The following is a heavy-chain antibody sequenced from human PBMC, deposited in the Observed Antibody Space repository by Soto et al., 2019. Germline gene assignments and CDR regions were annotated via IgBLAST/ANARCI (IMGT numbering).Heavy chain of an antibody. CDR1: GFTFGSYW. V-gene: IGHV3-74*03. D-gene: IGHD5-18*01. J-gene: IGHJ2*01. CDR2: INSDASDT. CDR3: ARDPLWGTAMVLWYFDL. Sequence: EVQLVESGGGLVQPGGSLRLSCAASGFTFGSYWMHWVRQAPGKGLVWVSHINSDASDTTYADSVKGRFTISRDNAKNMLYLQMNSLRAEDTAVYYCARDPLWGTAMVLWYFDLWGRGTLVTVSS.